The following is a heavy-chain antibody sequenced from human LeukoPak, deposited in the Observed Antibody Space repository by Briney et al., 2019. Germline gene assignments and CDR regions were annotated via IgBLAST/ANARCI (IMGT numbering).Heavy chain of an antibody. Sequence: SETLSLTCTVSGGSISSSSYYWGWIRQPPGKGLEWIGRIYYSGSTYYNPSLKSRVTISVDTSKNQFSLKLSSVTAADTAVYYCARGVLLWFGELYAFDIWGQGTMVTVSS. CDR3: ARGVLLWFGELYAFDI. CDR1: GGSISSSSYY. CDR2: IYYSGST. D-gene: IGHD3-10*01. V-gene: IGHV4-39*07. J-gene: IGHJ3*02.